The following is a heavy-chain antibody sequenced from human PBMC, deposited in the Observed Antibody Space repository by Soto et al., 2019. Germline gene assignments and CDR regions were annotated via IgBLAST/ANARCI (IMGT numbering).Heavy chain of an antibody. CDR3: VKDLVGFLEWLYSGYYMDV. J-gene: IGHJ6*03. V-gene: IGHV3-23*01. Sequence: PGGSLRLSCAASGFTFSSYAMSWVRQAPGKGLEWVSAISGSGGSTYYAESVKGRFTISRDNSKNTLYLQMNSLRAEDTAVYYCVKDLVGFLEWLYSGYYMDVWGKGTTVTVSS. CDR1: GFTFSSYA. CDR2: ISGSGGST. D-gene: IGHD3-3*01.